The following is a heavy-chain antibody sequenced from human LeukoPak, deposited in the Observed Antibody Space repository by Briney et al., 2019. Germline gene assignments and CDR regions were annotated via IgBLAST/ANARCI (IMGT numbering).Heavy chain of an antibody. J-gene: IGHJ4*02. D-gene: IGHD3-22*01. Sequence: PAGSLLLLCAASGFSFSSYWMTWVRQAPGKGLESVANIKPDGSEKYYLDSEKGRFTISRDNAKNSLYLQMNSLRVEDTAVYYCTRDFTHDSSGWGQRPLVTVSS. V-gene: IGHV3-7*01. CDR3: TRDFTHDSSG. CDR2: IKPDGSEK. CDR1: GFSFSSYW.